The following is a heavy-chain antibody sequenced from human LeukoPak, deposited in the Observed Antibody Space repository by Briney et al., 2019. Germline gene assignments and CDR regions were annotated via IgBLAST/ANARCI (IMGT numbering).Heavy chain of an antibody. D-gene: IGHD3-22*01. V-gene: IGHV1-69*05. CDR1: GGTFSSYA. Sequence: ASVKVSCKASGGTFSSYAISSVRQAPGQGLEWMGRIIPIFGTANYAQKFQGRVTITTDESTSTAYMELSSLRSEDTAVYYCARDHRPSYDSSAYYYPGDYWGQGTLVTVSS. CDR3: ARDHRPSYDSSAYYYPGDY. CDR2: IIPIFGTA. J-gene: IGHJ4*02.